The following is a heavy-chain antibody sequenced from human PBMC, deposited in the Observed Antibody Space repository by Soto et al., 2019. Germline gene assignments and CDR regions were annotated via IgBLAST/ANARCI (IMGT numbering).Heavy chain of an antibody. Sequence: SQTLSLTCAISGDSVSSNSAAWNWIRQSPSRGLEWLGRTYYRSKWYHDYAVSVTSRITINPDTSKNQFSLQLISLTPEDTAVYFCARDLMRYSYGPGAFRMDVWGQGTTVTVSS. CDR1: GDSVSSNSAA. J-gene: IGHJ6*02. CDR3: ARDLMRYSYGPGAFRMDV. CDR2: TYYRSKWYH. V-gene: IGHV6-1*01. D-gene: IGHD5-18*01.